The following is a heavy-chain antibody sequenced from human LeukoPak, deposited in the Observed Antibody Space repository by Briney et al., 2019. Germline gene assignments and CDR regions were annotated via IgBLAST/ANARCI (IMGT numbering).Heavy chain of an antibody. CDR3: ARNFDS. J-gene: IGHJ4*02. Sequence: GGSLRLSCAASGFTLGSYAMNWVRRAPGKGLEWVSVISESGADTYYADAVKGRFTISRDSSKNTLYLQMNSLRAEDTAVYYCARNFDSWGQGTLVTVSS. CDR1: GFTLGSYA. CDR2: ISESGADT. V-gene: IGHV3-23*01.